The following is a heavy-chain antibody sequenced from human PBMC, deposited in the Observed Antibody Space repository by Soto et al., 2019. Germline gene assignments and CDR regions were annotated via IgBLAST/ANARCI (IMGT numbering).Heavy chain of an antibody. CDR2: ISYDGSNK. D-gene: IGHD2-15*01. J-gene: IGHJ4*02. CDR3: AGSPLRYCSGGSCDNYFDY. V-gene: IGHV3-30-3*01. CDR1: GFTFSSYA. Sequence: GESLKISCAASGFTFSSYAMHWVRQAPGKGLEWVAVISYDGSNKYYADSVKGRFTISRDNSKNTLYLQMNSLRAEDTAVYYCAGSPLRYCSGGSCDNYFDYWGRGTLVTVSS.